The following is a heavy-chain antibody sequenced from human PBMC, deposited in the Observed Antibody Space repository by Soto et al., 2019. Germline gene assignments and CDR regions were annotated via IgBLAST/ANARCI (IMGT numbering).Heavy chain of an antibody. D-gene: IGHD3-16*02. Sequence: SETLSLTCTVSGGSISSYYWSWIRQPPGKGLEWIGYIYYSGSTNYTPSLKSRVTISVDTSKNQFSLKLSSVTAADTAVYYCARSLYVWGSYRYKNWFDPWGQGTLVTVSS. CDR1: GGSISSYY. CDR3: ARSLYVWGSYRYKNWFDP. V-gene: IGHV4-59*08. J-gene: IGHJ5*02. CDR2: IYYSGST.